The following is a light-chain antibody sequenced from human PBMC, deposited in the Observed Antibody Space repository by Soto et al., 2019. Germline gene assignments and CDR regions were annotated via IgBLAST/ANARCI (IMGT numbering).Light chain of an antibody. CDR3: QQYDSWPLT. CDR1: QSVSSY. V-gene: IGKV3D-15*01. Sequence: EIVLTQSPATLSLSPGERATLSCRASQSVSSYLAWYQQKPGQAPRLLIYDASTRPTGIPDRFSGSGSGTEFSLTLSSLQAEEFAVYYCQQYDSWPLTFGGGTKVEI. CDR2: DAS. J-gene: IGKJ4*01.